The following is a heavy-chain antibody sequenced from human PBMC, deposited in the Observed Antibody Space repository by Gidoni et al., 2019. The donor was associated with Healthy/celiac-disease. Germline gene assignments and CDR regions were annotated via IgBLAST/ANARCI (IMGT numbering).Heavy chain of an antibody. CDR1: GYTFTSYD. Sequence: QVQLVQSGAEVKKPGASVTVACKASGYTFTSYDINWMRQATGQGLEWMGWMNPNSGNTGYAQKFQGRVTMTRNTSISTAYMELSSLRSEDTAVYYCARARLLWFGELLSSDYWGQGTLVTVSS. J-gene: IGHJ4*02. V-gene: IGHV1-8*01. CDR3: ARARLLWFGELLSSDY. D-gene: IGHD3-10*01. CDR2: MNPNSGNT.